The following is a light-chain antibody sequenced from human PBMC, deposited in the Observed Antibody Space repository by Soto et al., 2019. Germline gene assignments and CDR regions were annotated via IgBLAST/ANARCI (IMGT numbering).Light chain of an antibody. Sequence: EIVMTQSPATLSMSPGEGATLSCRASQSVGTDLAWYQHKPGQAPRLLIYYVSTRASGVPARFSASGSGTEFTLTISSLQSEDSAVYYFQQYHHWLTTFGQWTKVDIX. J-gene: IGKJ2*01. CDR1: QSVGTD. CDR2: YVS. CDR3: QQYHHWLTT. V-gene: IGKV3-15*01.